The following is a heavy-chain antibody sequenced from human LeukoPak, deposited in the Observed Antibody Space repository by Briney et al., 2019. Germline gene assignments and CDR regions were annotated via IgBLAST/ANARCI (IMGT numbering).Heavy chain of an antibody. Sequence: PSQTLSLTCTVSGGSISSGSYYWSWIRQPAGKGLEWIGRIYTSGSTNYNPSLKSRVTISVDTSKNQSSLKLSSVTAADTAVYYCARETAVLFWSGYYSPYFDYWGQGTLVTVSS. V-gene: IGHV4-61*02. D-gene: IGHD3-3*01. J-gene: IGHJ4*02. CDR2: IYTSGST. CDR3: ARETAVLFWSGYYSPYFDY. CDR1: GGSISSGSYY.